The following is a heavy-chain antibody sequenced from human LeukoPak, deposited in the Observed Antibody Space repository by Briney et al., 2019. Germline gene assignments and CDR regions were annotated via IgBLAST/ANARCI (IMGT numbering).Heavy chain of an antibody. V-gene: IGHV1-24*01. CDR1: GYTLTELS. Sequence: ASVKVSCKVSGYTLTELSMHWVRQAPGKGLEWMGGFDPEDGETIYAQKLQGRVTMTEDTSTDTAYMELSSLRSEDTAVYYCATEGSGRSSSGYYYYMDVWGKGTTVTISS. CDR3: ATEGSGRSSSGYYYYMDV. CDR2: FDPEDGET. J-gene: IGHJ6*03. D-gene: IGHD6-13*01.